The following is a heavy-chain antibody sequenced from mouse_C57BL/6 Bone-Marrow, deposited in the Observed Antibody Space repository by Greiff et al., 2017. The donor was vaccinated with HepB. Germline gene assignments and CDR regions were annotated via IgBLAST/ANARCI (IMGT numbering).Heavy chain of an antibody. CDR3: VRGDDYDGYYAMDY. J-gene: IGHJ4*01. CDR2: IRSKSSNYAT. D-gene: IGHD2-4*01. CDR1: GFTFNTYA. V-gene: IGHV10-3*01. Sequence: EVQRVESGGGLVQPTGSLKLSCAASGFTFNTYAMHWVRQAPGKGLEWVARIRSKSSNYATYYADSVQDRFTISRDDSQSMLYLQMNNLKTEDTAMYYCVRGDDYDGYYAMDYWGQGTSVTVSS.